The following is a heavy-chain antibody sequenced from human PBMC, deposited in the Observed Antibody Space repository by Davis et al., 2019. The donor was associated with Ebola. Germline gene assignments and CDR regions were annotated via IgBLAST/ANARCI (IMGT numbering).Heavy chain of an antibody. Sequence: MPSETLSLTCTVSGGSISSGDYYWSWIRQPPGKGLEWIGYIYYSGSTYYNPSLKCRVTISVDTSKNQFSLKLSSVTAADTAVYYCAREGITMIDYWGQGTLVTVSS. D-gene: IGHD3-22*01. J-gene: IGHJ4*02. V-gene: IGHV4-30-4*01. CDR1: GGSISSGDYY. CDR3: AREGITMIDY. CDR2: IYYSGST.